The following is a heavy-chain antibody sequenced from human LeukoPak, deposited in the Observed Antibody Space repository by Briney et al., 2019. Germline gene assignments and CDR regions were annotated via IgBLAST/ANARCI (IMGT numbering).Heavy chain of an antibody. J-gene: IGHJ5*02. CDR1: GDSISSYY. V-gene: IGHV4-59*08. CDR3: PRLYYDSSRYPNWFDP. CDR2: IYYSGSI. Sequence: SETLSLTCTGTGDSISSYYWSWLRQPPGKGLDWIGYIYYSGSINYNPTLKSRVTISVDTYKNQFSLKLSSVTAADAAVYYFPRLYYDSSRYPNWFDPWGQGSLVTVYS. D-gene: IGHD3-22*01.